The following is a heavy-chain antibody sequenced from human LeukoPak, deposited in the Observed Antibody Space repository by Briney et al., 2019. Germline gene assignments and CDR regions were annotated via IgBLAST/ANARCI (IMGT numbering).Heavy chain of an antibody. CDR2: IIPILGIA. Sequence: AASLKGSCKASGRTFSSYAISWVRQAPGQGLEWMGRIIPILGIANYAQKFQGRVTITADKSTSTAYMELSSLRSEDTAVYYCAIADGSYDYWGQGTLVTVSS. CDR1: GRTFSSYA. CDR3: AIADGSYDY. V-gene: IGHV1-69*04. D-gene: IGHD5-24*01. J-gene: IGHJ4*02.